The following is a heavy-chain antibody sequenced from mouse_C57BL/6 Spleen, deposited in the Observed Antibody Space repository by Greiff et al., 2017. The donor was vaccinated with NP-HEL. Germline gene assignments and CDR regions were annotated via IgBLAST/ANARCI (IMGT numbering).Heavy chain of an antibody. V-gene: IGHV1-50*01. Sequence: QVQLKQPGAELVKPGASVKLSCKASGYTFTSYWMQWVKQRPGQGLEWIGELDPSDGYPHYHHKFKGKATLTVDTSSSTAYMQLSSLTSEDSAVYYCARGYGSSYWDFEVWGTGTTVSVSA. CDR2: LDPSDGYP. CDR1: GYTFTSYW. J-gene: IGHJ1*03. D-gene: IGHD1-1*01. CDR3: ARGYGSSYWDFEV.